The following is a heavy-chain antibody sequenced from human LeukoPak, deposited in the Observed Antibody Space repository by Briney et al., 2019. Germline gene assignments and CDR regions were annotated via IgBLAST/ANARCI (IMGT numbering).Heavy chain of an antibody. J-gene: IGHJ4*02. Sequence: GGSLRLSCAASGFTFSSYAMSWVRQAPGKGLECVSAISGSGGSTYYADSVKGRFTISRDNAKNSLYLQMNSLRAEDTAVYYCARGYYDSSGYYPLDFWGQGTLVTVSS. CDR2: ISGSGGST. V-gene: IGHV3-23*01. D-gene: IGHD3-22*01. CDR1: GFTFSSYA. CDR3: ARGYYDSSGYYPLDF.